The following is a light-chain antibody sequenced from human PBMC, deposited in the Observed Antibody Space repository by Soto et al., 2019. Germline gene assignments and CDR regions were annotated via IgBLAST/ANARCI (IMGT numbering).Light chain of an antibody. V-gene: IGLV2-23*02. J-gene: IGLJ1*01. Sequence: QSALTQPSSVSGSPGQSITISCPGTSSDVGSYNLVSWYQQHPGKAPKLMIYEVSKRPSGVSNRFSGSKSGNTASLSISGLQAEDEADYYCCSYAGSSTLDVFGTGTKVTVL. CDR2: EVS. CDR3: CSYAGSSTLDV. CDR1: SSDVGSYNL.